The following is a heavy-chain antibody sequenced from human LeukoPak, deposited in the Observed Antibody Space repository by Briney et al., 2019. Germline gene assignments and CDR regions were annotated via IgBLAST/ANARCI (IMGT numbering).Heavy chain of an antibody. V-gene: IGHV3-30*04. CDR3: ARGYGSFDY. J-gene: IGHJ4*02. Sequence: GRSLRLSCAASGFTFSSYAMHWVRQAPGKGLEWVAVISYDGSNKYCADSVKGRFTISRDNSKNTLYLRMNSLRAEDTAVYYCARGYGSFDYWGQGTLVTVSS. D-gene: IGHD4-17*01. CDR1: GFTFSSYA. CDR2: ISYDGSNK.